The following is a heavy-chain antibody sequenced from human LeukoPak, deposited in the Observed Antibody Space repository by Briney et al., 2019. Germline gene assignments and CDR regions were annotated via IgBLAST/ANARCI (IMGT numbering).Heavy chain of an antibody. CDR1: GYSFTSYW. Sequence: GESLKISCKGSGYSFTSYWIGWVRQMPGKGLEGMGIIYPGDSDTRYSPSFQGQVTISADKSISTAYLQWSSLKASDTAMYYCASQKGEDAEYFQHWGQGTLVTVSS. V-gene: IGHV5-51*01. D-gene: IGHD1-26*01. CDR3: ASQKGEDAEYFQH. J-gene: IGHJ1*01. CDR2: IYPGDSDT.